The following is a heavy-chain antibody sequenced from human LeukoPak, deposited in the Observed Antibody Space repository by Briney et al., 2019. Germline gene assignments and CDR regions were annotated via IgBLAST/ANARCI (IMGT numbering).Heavy chain of an antibody. CDR2: IKEDGSEK. V-gene: IGHV3-7*01. CDR1: GFTFSTYW. J-gene: IGHJ4*02. D-gene: IGHD3-22*01. CDR3: ARDSSPSYGSSGYRPADFDY. Sequence: TGGSLRLSCAASGFTFSTYWMSWVRQAPGKGLEWVGNIKEDGSEKYYVDSMKGRFTISRDNAKNSLYLLMNSLRAEDTAVYYCARDSSPSYGSSGYRPADFDYWGQGTLVSVSS.